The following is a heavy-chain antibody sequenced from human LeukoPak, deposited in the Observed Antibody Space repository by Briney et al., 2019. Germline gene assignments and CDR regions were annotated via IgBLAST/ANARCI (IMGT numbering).Heavy chain of an antibody. CDR1: GFTFSTYA. CDR2: MTGTGGNT. J-gene: IGHJ4*02. Sequence: PGGSLRLSCAASGFTFSTYAMSWVRQAPGKGLEWVSAMTGTGGNTYYADSVKGRFTIPRDNSKKTLYLQMNSLRAEDTAVYYCAKEKDIVVVPAADYWGQGTLVTVSS. D-gene: IGHD2-2*01. V-gene: IGHV3-23*01. CDR3: AKEKDIVVVPAADY.